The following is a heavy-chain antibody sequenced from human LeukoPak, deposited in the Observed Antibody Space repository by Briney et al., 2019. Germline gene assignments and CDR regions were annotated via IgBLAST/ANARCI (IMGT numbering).Heavy chain of an antibody. Sequence: SETLSLTCTVSGGSISSSSYYWGWIRQPPGKGLEWIGSIYYSGSTYYNPSLKSRVTISVDTSKNQFSLKLSSVTAADTAVYYCARGEYYYDSSGYYPLSGWGQGTLVTVPS. CDR3: ARGEYYYDSSGYYPLSG. V-gene: IGHV4-39*01. J-gene: IGHJ4*02. D-gene: IGHD3-22*01. CDR1: GGSISSSSYY. CDR2: IYYSGST.